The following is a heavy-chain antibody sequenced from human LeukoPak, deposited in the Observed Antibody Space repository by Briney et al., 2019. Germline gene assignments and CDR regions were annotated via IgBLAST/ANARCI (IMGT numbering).Heavy chain of an antibody. CDR1: GFSFNNYW. CDR2: IKQDGSEK. Sequence: GGSLRLSCAASGFSFNNYWMSWVRQAPGKGLEWVANIKQDGSEKYYMDSVKGRFTISRDNAKNSVYLQMNSLRAEDTAMYYCARIYSEKCLEYDYWGQGTLVTVSS. CDR3: ARIYSEKCLEYDY. D-gene: IGHD5/OR15-5a*01. V-gene: IGHV3-7*01. J-gene: IGHJ4*02.